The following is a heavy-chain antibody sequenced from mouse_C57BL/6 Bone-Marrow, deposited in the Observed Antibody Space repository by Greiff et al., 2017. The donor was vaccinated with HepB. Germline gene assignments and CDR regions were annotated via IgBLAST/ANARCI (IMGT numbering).Heavy chain of an antibody. Sequence: QVQLQQPGAELVKPGASVKLSCKASGYTFTSYCMHWVKQRPGRGLEWIGRIDPNSGGTKYNEKFKSKATLTVDKPSSTAYVQLSSLTSEASAVYYCARRPVVATDFDVWGTGTTVTVSS. J-gene: IGHJ1*03. D-gene: IGHD1-1*01. V-gene: IGHV1-62-3*01. CDR2: IDPNSGGT. CDR3: ARRPVVATDFDV. CDR1: GYTFTSYC.